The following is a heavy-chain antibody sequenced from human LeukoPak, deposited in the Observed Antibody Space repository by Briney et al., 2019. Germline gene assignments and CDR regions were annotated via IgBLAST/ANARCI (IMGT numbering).Heavy chain of an antibody. Sequence: GASVKVSCKASGGTFSSYAISWVRQAPGQGLEWMGWINTNTGNPTYAQGFTGRFVFSLDTSVSTAYLQISSLKAEDTAVYYCARDRQSSSLNAFDIWGQGTMVTVSS. CDR2: INTNTGNP. V-gene: IGHV7-4-1*02. J-gene: IGHJ3*02. CDR1: GGTFSSYA. CDR3: ARDRQSSSLNAFDI. D-gene: IGHD6-6*01.